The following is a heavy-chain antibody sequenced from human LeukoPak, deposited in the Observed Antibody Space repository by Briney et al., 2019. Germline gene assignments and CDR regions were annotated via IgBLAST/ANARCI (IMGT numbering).Heavy chain of an antibody. Sequence: GASVKVSCKASGGTFSSYAISWVRQAPGQGLEWMGGIIPIFGTANYAQKFQGRVTITADESTSTAYMELSSLRSEDTAVYYCARVPYPGGSYPYYFDYWGQGTLVTVSS. V-gene: IGHV1-69*13. J-gene: IGHJ4*02. D-gene: IGHD1-26*01. CDR3: ARVPYPGGSYPYYFDY. CDR2: IIPIFGTA. CDR1: GGTFSSYA.